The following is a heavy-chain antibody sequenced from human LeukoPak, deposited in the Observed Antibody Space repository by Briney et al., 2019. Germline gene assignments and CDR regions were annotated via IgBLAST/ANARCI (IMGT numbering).Heavy chain of an antibody. V-gene: IGHV4-59*08. CDR2: IFYSGST. Sequence: SETLSLTCTVSGGSISTYYWSWIRQPPGKGLEWIGYIFYSGSTNYNPSLKSRVTISVDTSRNQFSLKLSSVTAADTAVYYCARVTGYSSGVFDYWGQGTLITVSS. D-gene: IGHD6-19*01. CDR3: ARVTGYSSGVFDY. CDR1: GGSISTYY. J-gene: IGHJ4*02.